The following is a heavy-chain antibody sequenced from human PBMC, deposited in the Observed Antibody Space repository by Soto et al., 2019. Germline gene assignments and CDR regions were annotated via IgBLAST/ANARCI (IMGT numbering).Heavy chain of an antibody. CDR3: AKNGQPPYYYYGMDV. CDR1: GYTFTSYG. Sequence: ASVKVSCKASGYTFTSYGISWVQQAPEQGLEWMGWISGYNGDTKYAQKFQGRVTMTVDTSTTTAYMELRSLTSDDRAVYYCAKNGQPPYYYYGMDVWGQGTTVTVSS. J-gene: IGHJ6*02. V-gene: IGHV1-18*01. CDR2: ISGYNGDT. D-gene: IGHD2-8*01.